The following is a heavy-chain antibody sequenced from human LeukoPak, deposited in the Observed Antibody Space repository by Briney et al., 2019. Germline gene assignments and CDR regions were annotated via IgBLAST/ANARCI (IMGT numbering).Heavy chain of an antibody. V-gene: IGHV4-34*01. CDR2: INHSGST. CDR1: GGSFSGYY. J-gene: IGHJ4*02. D-gene: IGHD6-13*01. CDR3: ARGIAAAGTEDY. Sequence: PSETLSLTCAVYGGSFSGYYWSWIRQPPGKGLEWIGEINHSGSTNYNPSLKSRVTISVDTSKNQFSLKLSSVTAADTAVYYCARGIAAAGTEDYWGQXTLVTVSS.